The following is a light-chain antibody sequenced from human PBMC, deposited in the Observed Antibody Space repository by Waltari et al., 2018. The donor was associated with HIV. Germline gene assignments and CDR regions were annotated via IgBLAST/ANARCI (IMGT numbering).Light chain of an antibody. CDR2: GAS. J-gene: IGKJ1*01. CDR1: QSINNN. V-gene: IGKV3-20*01. CDR3: QQYGSSLWT. Sequence: EILMTQSPATLSVSPGERATLSCRASQSINNNLAWYQQKPGQAPRLLIYGASSRATGIPDRFSGSGSGTDFTLTISRLEPEDFAVYYCQQYGSSLWTFGQGTKVEIK.